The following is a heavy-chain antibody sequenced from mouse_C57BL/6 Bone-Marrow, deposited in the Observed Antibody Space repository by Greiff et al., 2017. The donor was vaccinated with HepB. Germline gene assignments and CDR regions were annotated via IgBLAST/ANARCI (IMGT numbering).Heavy chain of an antibody. CDR2: ISYSGST. V-gene: IGHV3-8*01. CDR3: ADSRYWYFDV. Sequence: DVMLVESGPGLAKPSQSLSLTCSVTGYSITSDYWNWIRKLPGNKLEYMGYISYSGSTYYNPSLKSRISITRDTSKNQYYLTLYSVTTEDTATYYCADSRYWYFDVWGTGTTVTVSS. CDR1: GYSITSDY. J-gene: IGHJ1*03.